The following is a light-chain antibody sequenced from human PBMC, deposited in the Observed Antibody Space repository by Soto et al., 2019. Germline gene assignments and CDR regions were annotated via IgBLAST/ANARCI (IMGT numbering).Light chain of an antibody. Sequence: EMVMTQSPATLSVSPGERATLSCRASQSVSNNYLAWYQQKPGQAPRRLIYDASNRATGIPARFSGSGSGTDFTLTISSLEPEDFAVYYCQQRSNWPLTFGGGTKVDIK. CDR2: DAS. CDR3: QQRSNWPLT. CDR1: QSVSNNY. J-gene: IGKJ4*01. V-gene: IGKV3-11*01.